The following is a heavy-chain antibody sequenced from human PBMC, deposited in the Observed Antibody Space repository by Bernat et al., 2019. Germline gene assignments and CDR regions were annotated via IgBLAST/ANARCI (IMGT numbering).Heavy chain of an antibody. Sequence: QVQLVQSGAEVKKPGASVKVSCKASGYTFTSYAMHWVRQAPGQRLEWMGWINAGNGNTKYSQKFQGRVTITRDTSGSTAYNELGSLRYEDTAVYYCAKAAGHYYDSSGYYYFLYFDYWGQGTLVTVSS. J-gene: IGHJ4*02. CDR2: INAGNGNT. CDR1: GYTFTSYA. V-gene: IGHV1-3*01. CDR3: AKAAGHYYDSSGYYYFLYFDY. D-gene: IGHD3-22*01.